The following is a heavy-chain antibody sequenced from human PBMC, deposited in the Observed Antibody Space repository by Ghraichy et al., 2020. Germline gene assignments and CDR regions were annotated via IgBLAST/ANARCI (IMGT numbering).Heavy chain of an antibody. CDR2: IYPGDSDT. CDR1: GYSFTSYW. D-gene: IGHD3-10*01. V-gene: IGHV5-51*01. J-gene: IGHJ6*02. Sequence: GESLNISCKGSGYSFTSYWIGWVRQMPGKGLEWMGIIYPGDSDTRYSPSFQGQVTISADKSISTAYLQWSSLKASDTAMYYCARHRGTNYYGSGSYYNADYYYGMDVWGQGTTVTVSS. CDR3: ARHRGTNYYGSGSYYNADYYYGMDV.